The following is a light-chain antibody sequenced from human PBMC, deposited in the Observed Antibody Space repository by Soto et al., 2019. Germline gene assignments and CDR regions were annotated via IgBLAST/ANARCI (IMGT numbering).Light chain of an antibody. CDR2: DAS. J-gene: IGKJ1*01. Sequence: EIQMTQSPSTLSASVGDRVTITCRASQSVSYWLAWYQQTPGKAPKLLVHDASTLLSGVPSRFSGSVSGTEFILTIGSLPPDDFATYYCQQYKSYPWTFGQGTKV. V-gene: IGKV1-5*01. CDR3: QQYKSYPWT. CDR1: QSVSYW.